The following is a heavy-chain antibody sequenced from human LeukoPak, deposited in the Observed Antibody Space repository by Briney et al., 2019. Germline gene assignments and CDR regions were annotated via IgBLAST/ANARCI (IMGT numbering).Heavy chain of an antibody. V-gene: IGHV3-7*04. CDR2: IKQDGSET. CDR1: GFTFNTYW. J-gene: IGHJ4*02. Sequence: GGPLRLSCAASGFTFNTYWMNWVRQAPGKGLEWVAKIKQDGSETYYVDSVKGRFTISRDNAKNSLSLQMKSLRAEDTAVYYCARGYCSGGSCYSAPDYWGQGTLVTVSS. CDR3: ARGYCSGGSCYSAPDY. D-gene: IGHD2-15*01.